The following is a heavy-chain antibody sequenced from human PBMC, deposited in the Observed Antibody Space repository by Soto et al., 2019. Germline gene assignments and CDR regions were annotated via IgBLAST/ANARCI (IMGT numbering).Heavy chain of an antibody. J-gene: IGHJ6*02. CDR2: ISSSSSYI. CDR3: ARVMELAYYDFWSGYFGLMDV. Sequence: PGGSLRLACAAPGFTFSSYGVNWVRQPPGKGLEWVSSISSSSSYIYYADSVKGRFTISRDNAKNSLYLQMNSLRAEDKAVYYCARVMELAYYDFWSGYFGLMDVWGQGTTVTVSS. V-gene: IGHV3-21*01. D-gene: IGHD3-3*01. CDR1: GFTFSSYG.